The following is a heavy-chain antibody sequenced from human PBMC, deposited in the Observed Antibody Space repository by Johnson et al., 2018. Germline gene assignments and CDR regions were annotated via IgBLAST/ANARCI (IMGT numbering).Heavy chain of an antibody. J-gene: IGHJ6*02. D-gene: IGHD2-2*01. CDR2: IWYDGSNK. Sequence: QVQLVESGGGVVQPGRSLRLSCAASGFTFSSSGMHWVRQAPGKGLEWVAVIWYDGSNKYYADSVKGRFTIARDNSKNTRYLQMNSLRAEDTAVYYCARDFLGGYCSSTSCLTSEGYYYGMDVWGQGTTVTVSS. V-gene: IGHV3-33*01. CDR3: ARDFLGGYCSSTSCLTSEGYYYGMDV. CDR1: GFTFSSSG.